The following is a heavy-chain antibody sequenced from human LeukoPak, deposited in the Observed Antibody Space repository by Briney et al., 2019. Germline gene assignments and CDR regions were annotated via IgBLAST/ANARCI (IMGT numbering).Heavy chain of an antibody. CDR1: SGSISSGGYY. V-gene: IGHV4-31*03. J-gene: IGHJ4*02. D-gene: IGHD3-16*02. CDR3: ARGGVIKNFDY. CDR2: IYYSGST. Sequence: SQTLSLTCTVSSGSISSGGYYWSWIRQHPGKGLEWIGYIYYSGSTYYNPSLKSRVTISVDTSKNQFSLKLSSVTAADTAVYYCARGGVIKNFDYWGQGTLVTVSS.